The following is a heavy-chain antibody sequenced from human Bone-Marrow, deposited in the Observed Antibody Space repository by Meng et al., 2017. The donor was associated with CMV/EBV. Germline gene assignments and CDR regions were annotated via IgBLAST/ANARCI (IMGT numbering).Heavy chain of an antibody. Sequence: ESLKISCTGSGYSISSGYYWVWIRQPPGKGLEWIGSIYHSGSTYYNPSLKSRVTISVDTSKKQFYLKLNSVTAADTAVYYCARVSGSYQGHWFDPWGQGTMVTVSS. CDR3: ARVSGSYQGHWFDP. CDR1: GYSISSGYY. CDR2: IYHSGST. V-gene: IGHV4-38-2*02. J-gene: IGHJ5*02. D-gene: IGHD1-26*01.